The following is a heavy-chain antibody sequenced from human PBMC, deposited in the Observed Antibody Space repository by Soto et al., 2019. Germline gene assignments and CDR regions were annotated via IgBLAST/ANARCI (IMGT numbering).Heavy chain of an antibody. D-gene: IGHD2-2*01. CDR2: IYYSGST. CDR1: GGSISSYY. Sequence: SETLSLTCTVSGGSISSYYWSWIRQPPGKGLEWIGYIYYSGSTNYNPSLKSRVTISVDTSKNQFSLKLSSVTAADTAVYYCARRTGSSYYNWFDPWGQGTLVTVSS. J-gene: IGHJ5*02. V-gene: IGHV4-59*08. CDR3: ARRTGSSYYNWFDP.